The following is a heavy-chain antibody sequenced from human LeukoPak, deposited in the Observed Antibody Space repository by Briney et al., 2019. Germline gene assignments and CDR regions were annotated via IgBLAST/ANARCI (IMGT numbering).Heavy chain of an antibody. CDR1: VYSFTDFY. V-gene: IGHV1-2*02. D-gene: IGHD5-24*01. CDR3: ARLIAMARNWFDP. Sequence: SVKLSCTSSVYSFTDFYMHWGRQPPGPGLGWVGCVDTNSGGTNNAKKFQNRGTLTWEATFTKAFMQLSSLVSAETTAYYCARLIAMARNWFDPWGQGNLVTVSP. CDR2: VDTNSGGT. J-gene: IGHJ5*02.